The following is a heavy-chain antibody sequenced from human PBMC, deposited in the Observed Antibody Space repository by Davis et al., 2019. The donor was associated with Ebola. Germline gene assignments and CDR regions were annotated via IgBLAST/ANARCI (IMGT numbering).Heavy chain of an antibody. Sequence: AASVKVSCKASGYSFTTYAINWVRQAPGQGLQWMGWINFNTGSPTYAQCFTGRFVFFFDTSVSTAYLQISSLKAEDSAIYYCARSSYSWYFSGMDVWGKGTTVTVSS. CDR3: ARSSYSWYFSGMDV. J-gene: IGHJ6*04. D-gene: IGHD6-13*01. CDR2: INFNTGSP. V-gene: IGHV7-4-1*02. CDR1: GYSFTTYA.